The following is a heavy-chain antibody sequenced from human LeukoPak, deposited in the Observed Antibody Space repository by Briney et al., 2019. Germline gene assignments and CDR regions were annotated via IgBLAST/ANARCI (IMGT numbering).Heavy chain of an antibody. J-gene: IGHJ3*02. CDR2: IIPIFGTA. CDR1: GGTFSSYA. D-gene: IGHD6-19*01. Sequence: SVKVSCKASGGTFSSYAISWVRQAPGQGLEWMGGIIPIFGTANYAQKFQGRVTITTDESTSTAYMELSSLRSEDTAVYYCARERDSSGPRGAFDIWGQGTMVTVSS. V-gene: IGHV1-69*05. CDR3: ARERDSSGPRGAFDI.